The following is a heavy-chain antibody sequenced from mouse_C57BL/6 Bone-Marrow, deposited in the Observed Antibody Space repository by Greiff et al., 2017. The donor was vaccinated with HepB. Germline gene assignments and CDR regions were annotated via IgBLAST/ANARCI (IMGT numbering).Heavy chain of an antibody. CDR1: GYTFTNYW. CDR2: IYPGGGYT. Sequence: QVQLQQSGAELVRPGTSVKMSCKASGYTFTNYWIGWAKQRPGHGLEWIGDIYPGGGYTNYKEKFKGKATLTADKSSSTAYMQFSSLTSEDSAIYYCARKSNYVYYAMDYWGQGTSVTVSS. V-gene: IGHV1-63*01. D-gene: IGHD2-5*01. J-gene: IGHJ4*01. CDR3: ARKSNYVYYAMDY.